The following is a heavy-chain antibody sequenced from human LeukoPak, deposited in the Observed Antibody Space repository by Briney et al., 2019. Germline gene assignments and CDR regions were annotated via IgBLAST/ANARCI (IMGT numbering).Heavy chain of an antibody. V-gene: IGHV1-69*13. CDR3: AKTPTAVNYYYGMDV. Sequence: SVKVSCKASGGTFSSYAISWVRQAPGQGLEWMGGTIPIFGTANYAQKFQGRVTITADESTSTAYMELSSLRSEDTAVYYCAKTPTAVNYYYGMDVWGQGTTVTVSS. CDR1: GGTFSSYA. J-gene: IGHJ6*02. CDR2: TIPIFGTA. D-gene: IGHD4-17*01.